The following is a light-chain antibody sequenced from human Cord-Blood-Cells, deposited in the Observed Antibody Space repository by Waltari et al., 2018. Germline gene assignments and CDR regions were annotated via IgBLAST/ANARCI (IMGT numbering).Light chain of an antibody. V-gene: IGKV3-11*01. CDR1: QSVSSY. Sequence: EFVLTQSPATLSLSPGERATLSCRASQSVSSYLAWYQQKPGQAPRLLIYDASNRATGIPARFSGSGSGTDFTLTISSLEPEDFAVYYCQQRSNWPPEFTFGPGTKVDIK. CDR2: DAS. J-gene: IGKJ3*01. CDR3: QQRSNWPPEFT.